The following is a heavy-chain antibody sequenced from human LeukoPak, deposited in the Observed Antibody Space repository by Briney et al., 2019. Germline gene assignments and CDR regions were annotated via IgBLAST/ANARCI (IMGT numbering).Heavy chain of an antibody. CDR2: IIPILGIA. D-gene: IGHD6-13*01. CDR3: ARDVPSSSRNWFDP. J-gene: IGHJ5*02. Sequence: VASVKVSCKASGGTLSSYAISWVRQAPGQGLEWMGRIIPILGIANYAQKFQGRVTITADKSTSTAYMELSSLRSEDTAVYYCARDVPSSSRNWFDPWGQGTLVTVSS. V-gene: IGHV1-69*04. CDR1: GGTLSSYA.